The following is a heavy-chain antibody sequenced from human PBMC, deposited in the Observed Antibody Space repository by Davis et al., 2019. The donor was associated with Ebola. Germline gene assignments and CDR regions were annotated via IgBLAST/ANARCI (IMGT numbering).Heavy chain of an antibody. V-gene: IGHV1-69*13. D-gene: IGHD4-23*01. CDR2: IIPIFGTA. J-gene: IGHJ6*04. CDR3: AREGDYGGPLVLLDGMDV. CDR1: GGIFSSYA. Sequence: AASVKVSCKASGGIFSSYAISWVRQDPGQGLEWMGGIIPIFGTANYAQKFQGRVTITADETTSTAYMELSSLRSEDTAVYYCAREGDYGGPLVLLDGMDVWGKGTTVTVSS.